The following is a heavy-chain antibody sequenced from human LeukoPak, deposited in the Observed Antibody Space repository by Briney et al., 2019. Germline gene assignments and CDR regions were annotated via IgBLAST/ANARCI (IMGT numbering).Heavy chain of an antibody. J-gene: IGHJ6*02. CDR2: IIPIFGTA. D-gene: IGHD2-15*01. CDR1: GGTFTSYA. V-gene: IGHV1-69*13. Sequence: GASVKVSCKASGGTFTSYAISWERQAPGQGLEWMGGIIPIFGTANHAQKFQGRVTITADESTSTAYLVLSSLRSEDTALYYRARRYCSGGSCYVSLCYGMNVWGQGTTVTVSS. CDR3: ARRYCSGGSCYVSLCYGMNV.